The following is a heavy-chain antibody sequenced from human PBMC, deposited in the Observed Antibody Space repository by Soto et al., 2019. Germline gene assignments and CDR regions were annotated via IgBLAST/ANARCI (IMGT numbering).Heavy chain of an antibody. Sequence: GGSLRLSCAASGFVFSSFGMSWVRQAPGKGLEWVAAISDSGGSASYADSVKGRFIISRDNSNKMVYLELKRLRGEDTAKYYCVKDADVLRNFDLSYYFSDWGQGALVTVSS. CDR1: GFVFSSFG. J-gene: IGHJ4*02. V-gene: IGHV3-23*01. CDR2: ISDSGGSA. CDR3: VKDADVLRNFDLSYYFSD. D-gene: IGHD3-9*01.